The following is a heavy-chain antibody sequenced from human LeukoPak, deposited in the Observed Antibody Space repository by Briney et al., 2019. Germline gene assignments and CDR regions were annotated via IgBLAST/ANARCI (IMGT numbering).Heavy chain of an antibody. D-gene: IGHD3-10*01. Sequence: SETLSLTCTVSGGSMSGFFWTWIRQPPGRELEWIGSIYYSGSSTRYNPSLKSRVTISVDTSKSQFSLNLDSATAADTAVYYCARTSRHFYGSGTNLTPWPAGMDVWGQGTTVTVSS. CDR2: IYYSGSST. J-gene: IGHJ6*02. CDR3: ARTSRHFYGSGTNLTPWPAGMDV. CDR1: GGSMSGFF. V-gene: IGHV4-59*01.